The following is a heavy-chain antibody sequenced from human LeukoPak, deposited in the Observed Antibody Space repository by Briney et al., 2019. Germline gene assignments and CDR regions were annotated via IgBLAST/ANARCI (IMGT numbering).Heavy chain of an antibody. CDR1: GFTFSSYA. J-gene: IGHJ4*02. CDR3: VKGRGVAVVAATPVDY. CDR2: ISGSGGST. D-gene: IGHD2-15*01. Sequence: GSLRLSCAASGFTFSSYAMSWVRQAPGKGLEWVSAISGSGGSTYYADSVKGRFTISRDNFKNTLFLQMNSLRAEDTALYYCVKGRGVAVVAATPVDYWGQGTLVTVSS. V-gene: IGHV3-23*01.